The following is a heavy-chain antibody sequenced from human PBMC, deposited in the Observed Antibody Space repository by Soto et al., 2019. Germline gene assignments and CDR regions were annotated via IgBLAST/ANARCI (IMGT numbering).Heavy chain of an antibody. D-gene: IGHD1-26*01. Sequence: QVQLQESGPGLVKPSETLSLTCTVSGGSISSYYWSWIRQPPGKGLEWIGYIYYSGSTNYNPSLKRRVTISVDTSKNQFSLKLSSVTAADTAVYYCARGEYSGDYWGQGTLVTVSS. CDR2: IYYSGST. CDR3: ARGEYSGDY. CDR1: GGSISSYY. J-gene: IGHJ4*02. V-gene: IGHV4-59*01.